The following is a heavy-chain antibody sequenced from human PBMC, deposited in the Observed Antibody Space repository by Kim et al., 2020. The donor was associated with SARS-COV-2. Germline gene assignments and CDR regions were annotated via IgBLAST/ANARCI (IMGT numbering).Heavy chain of an antibody. CDR3: AKSGGDYYYYGMDV. D-gene: IGHD2-15*01. CDR2: ISGDGGNT. CDR1: GFTFDDYA. V-gene: IGHV3-43*02. Sequence: GGSLRLSCAASGFTFDDYAMHWVRQAPGKGLEWVSPISGDGGNTYYADSVKGRFTISRDNSKNSLYLQMNSLRTEDTALYYCAKSGGDYYYYGMDVWGQGTTVTVSS. J-gene: IGHJ6*02.